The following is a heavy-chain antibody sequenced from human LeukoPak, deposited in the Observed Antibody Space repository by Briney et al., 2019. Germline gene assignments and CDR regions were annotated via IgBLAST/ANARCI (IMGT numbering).Heavy chain of an antibody. CDR3: ARGTDYGDSHLTN. J-gene: IGHJ4*02. D-gene: IGHD4-17*01. CDR2: INPYSGGT. V-gene: IGHV1-2*02. CDR1: GYTFTGYY. Sequence: ASVKVTCKASGYTFTGYYMHWVRQAPGQGLEGMGWINPYSGGTNYAQKFQGRVTMTRDTSINTAYMELSRLRSDDTAVYSCARGTDYGDSHLTNWGQGTLVTVSS.